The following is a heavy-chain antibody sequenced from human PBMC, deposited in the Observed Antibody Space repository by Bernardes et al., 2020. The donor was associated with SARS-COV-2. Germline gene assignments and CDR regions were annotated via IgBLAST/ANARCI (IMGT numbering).Heavy chain of an antibody. CDR3: AKGIQPRRGPWYFDL. Sequence: GGSLRPSCAASGFTSSHDRMHWVRQAPGKGMERVAVVAVDGRTTYYADAVNGRFTISRDNSKNTLFLQMDSLRVEDTAVYHCAKGIQPRRGPWYFDLWGRGALVGVSA. D-gene: IGHD6-25*01. V-gene: IGHV3-30*18. CDR1: GFTSSHDR. J-gene: IGHJ2*01. CDR2: VAVDGRTT.